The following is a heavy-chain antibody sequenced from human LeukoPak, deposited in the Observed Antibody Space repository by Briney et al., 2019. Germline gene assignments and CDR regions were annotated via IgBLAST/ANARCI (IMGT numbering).Heavy chain of an antibody. Sequence: SETLSLTSTVSGGSISSYYWSWIPHPPGKGLERIRYTYYSGSTNYNPSLKSRVTISVDTSKNQFSLKLSSVTAADTAVYYCARVSGYYDSSGYYNYYGMDVWGQGTTVTVSS. CDR3: ARVSGYYDSSGYYNYYGMDV. CDR2: TYYSGST. V-gene: IGHV4-59*01. D-gene: IGHD3-22*01. CDR1: GGSISSYY. J-gene: IGHJ6*02.